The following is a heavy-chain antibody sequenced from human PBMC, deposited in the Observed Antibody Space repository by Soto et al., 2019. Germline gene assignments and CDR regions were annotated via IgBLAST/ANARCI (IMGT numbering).Heavy chain of an antibody. CDR3: ARVYSSSWYFDY. J-gene: IGHJ4*02. CDR2: IGTAGDT. CDR1: GFTFSSYA. D-gene: IGHD6-13*01. Sequence: GGSLRLSCAASGFTFSSYAMRWVRQATGKGLEWVSAIGTAGDTYYPGSVKGRFTISRENAKNSLYLQMNSLRAEDTAVYYCARVYSSSWYFDYWGQGTLVTVSS. V-gene: IGHV3-13*01.